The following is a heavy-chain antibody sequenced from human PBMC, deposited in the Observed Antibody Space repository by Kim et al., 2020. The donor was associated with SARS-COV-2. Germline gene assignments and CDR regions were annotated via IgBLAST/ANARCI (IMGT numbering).Heavy chain of an antibody. D-gene: IGHD3-22*01. V-gene: IGHV3-30*03. Sequence: GGSLRLSCAASGFTFSSYGMHWVRQAPGKGLEWVAVISYDGSNKYYADSVKGRFTISRDNSKNTLYLQMNSLRAEDTAVYYCASNYYDSSGYISYHGMDGWGQGTTVTVSS. CDR3: ASNYYDSSGYISYHGMDG. CDR2: ISYDGSNK. J-gene: IGHJ6*02. CDR1: GFTFSSYG.